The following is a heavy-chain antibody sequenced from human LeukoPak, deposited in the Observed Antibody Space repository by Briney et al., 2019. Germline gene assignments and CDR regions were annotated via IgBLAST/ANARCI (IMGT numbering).Heavy chain of an antibody. CDR1: GFTFSSYA. J-gene: IGHJ4*02. Sequence: SGGSLRLSCAASGFTFSSYAMSWVRQAPGKGLEWVALIQPDGNEKYYADSVKGRFTISRDNSKNTLSPQMNSLRSDDTAVYYCAKRDLTTEFDYWGQGTLVTVS. CDR3: AKRDLTTEFDY. D-gene: IGHD4-17*01. V-gene: IGHV3-30*02. CDR2: IQPDGNEK.